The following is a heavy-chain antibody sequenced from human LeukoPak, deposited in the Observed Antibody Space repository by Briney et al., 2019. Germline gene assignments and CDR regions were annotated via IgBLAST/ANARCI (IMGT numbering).Heavy chain of an antibody. CDR1: GFTFSHYA. J-gene: IGHJ4*02. CDR3: AKDSDAIEAQPFDY. Sequence: GGALRLSFAASGFTFSHYAMRWVRQAPGKGLEGVSAISGWGDSTYFADSVKGRFTISRDNSKNTLCLQMNSLTAEDTAVYYCAKDSDAIEAQPFDYWGQGTLVTVSS. D-gene: IGHD2-8*01. V-gene: IGHV3-23*01. CDR2: ISGWGDST.